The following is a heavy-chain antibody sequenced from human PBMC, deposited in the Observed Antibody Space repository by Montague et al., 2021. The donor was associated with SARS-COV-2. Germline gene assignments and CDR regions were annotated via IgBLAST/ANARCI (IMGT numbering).Heavy chain of an antibody. CDR1: GGSIAGYY. J-gene: IGHJ4*02. D-gene: IGHD1-14*01. V-gene: IGHV4-59*01. Sequence: SETLSLTCGVSGGSIAGYYWSWIRQPPGKGLEWIGYVYYTGRTKYNPSLKTRVTLSLDTPKNHFSLKLASVTAADTAVYYCAGAQNTCFIANRVNYFDSWGQGALVTVSS. CDR2: VYYTGRT. CDR3: AGAQNTCFIANRVNYFDS.